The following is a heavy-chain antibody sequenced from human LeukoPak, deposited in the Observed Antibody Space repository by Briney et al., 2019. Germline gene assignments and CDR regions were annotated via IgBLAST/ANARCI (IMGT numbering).Heavy chain of an antibody. CDR2: IHTSGNT. V-gene: IGHV4-4*07. J-gene: IGHJ4*02. Sequence: KPSETLSLTCTVSGGSISTYYWGWIRQPAGKGLEWIGRIHTSGNTDYNHSLKSRVTMSVDTSKNQFSLKLSSVTAADTAVYYCAREGSMTARPFVSIDYWGQGTLVTISS. CDR1: GGSISTYY. CDR3: AREGSMTARPFVSIDY. D-gene: IGHD6-6*01.